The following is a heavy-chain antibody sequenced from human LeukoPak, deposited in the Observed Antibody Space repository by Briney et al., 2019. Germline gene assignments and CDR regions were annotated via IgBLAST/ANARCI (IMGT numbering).Heavy chain of an antibody. CDR3: ARRDLTECSGGSYCSSNWFDP. CDR1: GYCFTSYW. D-gene: IGHD2-15*01. V-gene: IGHV5-51*01. CDR2: IYAGDSET. Sequence: GESLKISCKGSGYCFTSYWIGWVRQLPGKGLEWMGIIYAGDSETRYSPSFQGQVTISADKSISTAYLQWSSLKASDSAMYYCARRDLTECSGGSYCSSNWFDPWGQGTLVTVSS. J-gene: IGHJ5*02.